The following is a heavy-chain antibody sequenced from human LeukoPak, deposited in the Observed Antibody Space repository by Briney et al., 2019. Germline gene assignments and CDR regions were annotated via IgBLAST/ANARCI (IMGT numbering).Heavy chain of an antibody. Sequence: SQTLSLTCTVSGGSISSGGYYWSWIRQPPGKGLEWIGYIYHSGSTYYNPSLKSRVTISVDRSKNQFSLKLSSVTAADTAVYYCARQTTVTNFDYWGQGTLVTVSS. V-gene: IGHV4-30-2*01. J-gene: IGHJ4*02. CDR1: GGSISSGGYY. D-gene: IGHD4-17*01. CDR3: ARQTTVTNFDY. CDR2: IYHSGST.